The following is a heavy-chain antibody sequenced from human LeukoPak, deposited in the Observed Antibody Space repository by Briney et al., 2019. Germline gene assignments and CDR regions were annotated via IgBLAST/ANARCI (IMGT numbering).Heavy chain of an antibody. CDR3: AKAFFGWILFDY. CDR2: IFYSGRT. J-gene: IGHJ4*02. Sequence: PSETLSLTCTVSGGSISSSTYYWGWIRQPPGKGLEWIGSIFYSGRTYYNPSLKSRVTMSVDTSKNQFSLRLSSVNAADTAVYYCAKAFFGWILFDYWGQGTLVTVSS. V-gene: IGHV4-39*07. D-gene: IGHD6-19*01. CDR1: GGSISSSTYY.